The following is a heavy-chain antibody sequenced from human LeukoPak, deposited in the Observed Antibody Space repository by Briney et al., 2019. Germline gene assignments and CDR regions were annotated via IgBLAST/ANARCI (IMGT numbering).Heavy chain of an antibody. CDR3: ARRYCSGGGCYGAFDI. CDR2: ITSSSGAT. Sequence: GGSLRLSCAASGFTFSSYYMIWVRQAPGKGLEWVSYITSSSGATYHADSVKGRFTIFRDNAKNSLYLQMNSLRAEDTAVYYCARRYCSGGGCYGAFDIWGQGTMVTVPS. J-gene: IGHJ3*02. D-gene: IGHD2-15*01. CDR1: GFTFSSYY. V-gene: IGHV3-48*04.